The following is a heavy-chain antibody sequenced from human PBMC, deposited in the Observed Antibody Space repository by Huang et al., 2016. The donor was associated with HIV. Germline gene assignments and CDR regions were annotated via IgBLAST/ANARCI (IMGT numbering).Heavy chain of an antibody. Sequence: QVQLVQSGAEVKKPGASVKVSCKASGYTFTSYALHWVRQAPGQRLEWMGWSNDGNGNTKYYQKFQGRVTITRDTSASTAYMELSSLRSEDTAVYYCARAAGAFYYYYYYMDVWGKGTTVTVSS. D-gene: IGHD6-13*01. J-gene: IGHJ6*03. V-gene: IGHV1-3*01. CDR2: SNDGNGNT. CDR1: GYTFTSYA. CDR3: ARAAGAFYYYYYYMDV.